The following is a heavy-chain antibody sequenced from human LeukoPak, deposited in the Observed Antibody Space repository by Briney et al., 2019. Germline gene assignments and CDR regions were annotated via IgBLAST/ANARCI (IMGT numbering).Heavy chain of an antibody. CDR1: GGSISSSSYY. CDR3: ARLDILTGYSVDP. J-gene: IGHJ5*02. D-gene: IGHD3-9*01. V-gene: IGHV4-39*07. CDR2: IYYSGST. Sequence: SETLSLTCTVSGGSISSSSYYWGWIRQPPGKGLEWIGSIYYSGSTYYNPSLKSRVTISVDTSKNQFSLKLSSVTAADTAVYYCARLDILTGYSVDPWGQGTLVTVSS.